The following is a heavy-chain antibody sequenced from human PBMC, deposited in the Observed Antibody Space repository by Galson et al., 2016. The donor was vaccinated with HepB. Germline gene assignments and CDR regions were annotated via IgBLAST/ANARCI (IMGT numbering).Heavy chain of an antibody. CDR2: IYYSGST. V-gene: IGHV4-59*08. Sequence: TLSLTCTVSGGSISSYYWSWIRQPPGEGLEWIGDIYYSGSTNYNPSLKSRVTISVDTSKDQFSLKLSSVTAADTAVYYCARRRNYYDSSGYYYDYFDPWGHGTQVTVSS. CDR3: ARRRNYYDSSGYYYDYFDP. CDR1: GGSISSYY. D-gene: IGHD3-22*01. J-gene: IGHJ5*02.